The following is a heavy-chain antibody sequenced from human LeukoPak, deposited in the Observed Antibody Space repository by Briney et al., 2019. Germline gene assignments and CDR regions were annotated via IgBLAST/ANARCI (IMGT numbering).Heavy chain of an antibody. CDR1: GFNFSGYY. D-gene: IGHD1-1*01. CDR3: ARSKGYNSDAPYYYYYYMDV. J-gene: IGHJ6*03. CDR2: IDPSATSI. V-gene: IGHV3-11*01. Sequence: GGSLRLSCTAPGFNFSGYYMTWIRQAPGKGLEWVSYIDPSATSIYYADSIEGRFTISRDNTRNSLYLQMNSLSAEDTAVYYCARSKGYNSDAPYYYYYYMDVWGKGTTVTVSS.